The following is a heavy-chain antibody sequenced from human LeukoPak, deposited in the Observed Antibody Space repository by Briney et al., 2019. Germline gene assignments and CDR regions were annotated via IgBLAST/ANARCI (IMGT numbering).Heavy chain of an antibody. Sequence: GGSLRLSRAASGFTFDDYAMHWVRQAPGKGLEWVSGISWNSGSIGYADSVKGRFTISRDNAKNSLYLQMNSLRAEDTALYYCAKAPDSGYDSNFDYWGQGTLVTVSS. CDR3: AKAPDSGYDSNFDY. V-gene: IGHV3-9*01. J-gene: IGHJ4*02. CDR1: GFTFDDYA. D-gene: IGHD5-12*01. CDR2: ISWNSGSI.